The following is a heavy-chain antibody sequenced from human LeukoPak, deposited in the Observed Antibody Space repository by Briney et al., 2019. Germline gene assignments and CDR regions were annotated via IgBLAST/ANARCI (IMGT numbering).Heavy chain of an antibody. CDR3: ARPGWGMGALDI. D-gene: IGHD3-16*01. CDR1: GGTFSSYA. CDR2: IIPIFGTA. Sequence: ASVKVSCKASGGTFSSYAISWVRQAPGQGPEWMGGIIPIFGTANYAQKFQGRVTITADESTSTAYMELSSLRSEDTAVYYCARPGWGMGALDIWGQGTMVTVSS. V-gene: IGHV1-69*13. J-gene: IGHJ3*02.